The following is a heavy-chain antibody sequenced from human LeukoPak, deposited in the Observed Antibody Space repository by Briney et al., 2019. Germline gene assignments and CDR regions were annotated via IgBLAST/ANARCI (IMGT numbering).Heavy chain of an antibody. J-gene: IGHJ4*02. D-gene: IGHD3-10*01. Sequence: GGSLRLSCAASGFTFRSYSMSWVRQAPGEGLEWVASISSSISSYVYQADSVKGRFTISRDNAKNSLYLQMNSLRVEDTAVYYCARDASMPRGVTAPVEDYWGQGTLVTVSS. CDR2: ISSSISSYV. CDR1: GFTFRSYS. V-gene: IGHV3-21*01. CDR3: ARDASMPRGVTAPVEDY.